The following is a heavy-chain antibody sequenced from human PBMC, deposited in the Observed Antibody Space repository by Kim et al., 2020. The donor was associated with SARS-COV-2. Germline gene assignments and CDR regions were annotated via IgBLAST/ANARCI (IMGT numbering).Heavy chain of an antibody. Sequence: ASVKVSCKASGYSFSNYGISWVRQAPGQGFEWMGWISVYNGDTDYAQNFQDRVTMTTDTSTNTAYMELRSLRSDDTAVYYCTRDRVLRPVTGGMDVWGQGTMVTVSS. J-gene: IGHJ6*02. V-gene: IGHV1-18*01. D-gene: IGHD2-21*02. CDR3: TRDRVLRPVTGGMDV. CDR1: GYSFSNYG. CDR2: ISVYNGDT.